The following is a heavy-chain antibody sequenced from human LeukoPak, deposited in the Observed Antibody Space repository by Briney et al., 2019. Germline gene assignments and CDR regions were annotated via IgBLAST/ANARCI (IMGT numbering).Heavy chain of an antibody. CDR3: AKNSRGSAFDV. Sequence: PSETLSLTCALSGYSLSSSDYWGLIRQPPGKGLAWIVSIYYSGSTHYNPSRNSRVTVSVDTSKRQFSLNVNSVAAADTAIYYCAKNSRGSAFDVWGQGTMVTVSS. D-gene: IGHD6-19*01. CDR1: GYSLSSSDY. CDR2: IYYSGST. J-gene: IGHJ3*01. V-gene: IGHV4-38-2*01.